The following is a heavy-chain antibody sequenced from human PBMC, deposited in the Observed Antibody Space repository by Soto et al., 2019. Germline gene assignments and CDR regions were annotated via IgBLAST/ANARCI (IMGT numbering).Heavy chain of an antibody. V-gene: IGHV4-59*01. CDR1: GGSISSYH. Sequence: SETLSLTFTVSGGSISSYHWSWIRQPPGKGLEWIGYIYYSGSTNYNPSLKSRVTISVDTSKNQFSLKLSSVTAADTAVYYCARGAVTTNAPPGYFDYWGQGTLVTVSS. CDR2: IYYSGST. CDR3: ARGAVTTNAPPGYFDY. J-gene: IGHJ4*02. D-gene: IGHD4-4*01.